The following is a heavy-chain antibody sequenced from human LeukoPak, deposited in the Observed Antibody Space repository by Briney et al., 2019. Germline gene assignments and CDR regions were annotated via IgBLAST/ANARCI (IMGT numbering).Heavy chain of an antibody. CDR3: LREETIVVIREPPP. CDR1: GFTFSNYW. CDR2: IKQYGNDK. J-gene: IGHJ4*02. D-gene: IGHD3-22*01. V-gene: IGHV3-7*01. Sequence: QPGGSLRLSCAASGFTFSNYWMSWVRQAPGKGLEWVANIKQYGNDKYYVDSVKGRFTISRDNAKNSLYLQMNSLRAEDTAIYYCLREETIVVIREPPPRGQGTLVTVSS.